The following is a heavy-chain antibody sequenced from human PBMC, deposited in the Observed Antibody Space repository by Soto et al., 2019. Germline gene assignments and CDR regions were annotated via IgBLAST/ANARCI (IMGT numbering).Heavy chain of an antibody. D-gene: IGHD6-19*01. CDR2: ISYDGSNK. J-gene: IGHJ4*02. CDR3: AKAKHSSGWYVFDY. CDR1: GFTFSSYG. Sequence: GGSLRLSCAASGFTFSSYGMHWVRQAPGKGLEWVAVISYDGSNKYYADSVKGRFTISRDNSKNTLYLQMNSLRAEDTAVYYCAKAKHSSGWYVFDYWGQGTLVTVSS. V-gene: IGHV3-30*18.